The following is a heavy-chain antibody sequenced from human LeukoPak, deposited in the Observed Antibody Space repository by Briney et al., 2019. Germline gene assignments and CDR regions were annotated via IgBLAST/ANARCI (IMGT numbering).Heavy chain of an antibody. J-gene: IGHJ4*02. CDR2: ISYDGSNK. CDR1: GFTFSSYA. CDR3: ASSAQPPFDY. Sequence: GWSLRLSCAASGFTFSSYAMHWVRQAPGKGLEWVAVISYDGSNKYYADSVKGRFTISRDNAKNSLYLQMNSLRAEDTAVYYCASSAQPPFDYWGQGTLVTVSS. D-gene: IGHD2-2*01. V-gene: IGHV3-30-3*01.